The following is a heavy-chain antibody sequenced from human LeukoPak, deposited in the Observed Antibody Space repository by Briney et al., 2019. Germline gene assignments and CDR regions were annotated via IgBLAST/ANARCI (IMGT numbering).Heavy chain of an antibody. CDR1: KFTFSNYA. D-gene: IGHD3-3*01. Sequence: GGSLRLSCTASKFTFSNYAMSWVRQAPGKGLGLVSAISGSGDSTYYADSVKGRFTISRDTSNNTLYLQMKSLRAEDTAVYYCAKDIHTIDAFDIWGQGTMVTVSS. V-gene: IGHV3-23*01. CDR2: ISGSGDST. J-gene: IGHJ3*02. CDR3: AKDIHTIDAFDI.